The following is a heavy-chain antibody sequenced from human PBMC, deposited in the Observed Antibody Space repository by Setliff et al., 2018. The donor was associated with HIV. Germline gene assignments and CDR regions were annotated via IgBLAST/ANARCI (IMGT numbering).Heavy chain of an antibody. V-gene: IGHV3-7*01. Sequence: GESLRLSCAASGFTFSNAWMSWVRQAPGKGLEWVANINGDGSEIWYVDSVRGRFTISRDNAKTSVYVQMSSLRVEDTAIYYCVRDRGYSTFDYWGQGTLVTVSS. J-gene: IGHJ4*02. D-gene: IGHD5-18*01. CDR2: INGDGSEI. CDR1: GFTFSNAW. CDR3: VRDRGYSTFDY.